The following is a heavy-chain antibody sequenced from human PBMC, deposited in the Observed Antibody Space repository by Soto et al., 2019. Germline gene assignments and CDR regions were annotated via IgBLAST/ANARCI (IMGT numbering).Heavy chain of an antibody. V-gene: IGHV3-30-3*01. CDR3: ARDGVTYSGWTLYYFDY. CDR2: ISYDGSNK. J-gene: IGHJ4*02. D-gene: IGHD6-19*01. Sequence: QVQLVESGGGVVQPGRSLRLSCAASGFTFSSYAMHWVRQAPGKGLEWVAVISYDGSNKYYADSVKGRFTISRDNSKNTLYLQMNSLRDEDTAVYYCARDGVTYSGWTLYYFDYWGQGTLVTVSS. CDR1: GFTFSSYA.